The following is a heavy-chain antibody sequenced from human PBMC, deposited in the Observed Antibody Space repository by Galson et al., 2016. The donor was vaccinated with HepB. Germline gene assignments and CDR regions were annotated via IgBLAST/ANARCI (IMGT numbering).Heavy chain of an antibody. CDR2: IGIAGDT. Sequence: SLRLSCAASGFTFSTYDMHWVRQATEKGLEWVSGIGIAGDTFYPDSVKGRFTVSRENGKNSLYLQMNSLRAGDTAVYYCARAGSKHGDPVDYWGPGTLVTGST. V-gene: IGHV3-13*04. J-gene: IGHJ4*02. D-gene: IGHD4-17*01. CDR1: GFTFSTYD. CDR3: ARAGSKHGDPVDY.